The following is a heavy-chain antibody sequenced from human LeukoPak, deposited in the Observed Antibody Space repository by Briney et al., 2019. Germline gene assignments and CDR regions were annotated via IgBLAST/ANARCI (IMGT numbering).Heavy chain of an antibody. CDR1: GGTFSSYA. Sequence: SVKVSCKASGGTFSSYAISWVRQAPGQGLEWMGGIIPIFGTANYAQKFQGRVTITADESTSTAYMELSSLRSEDTAVYYCARGPQGYSYGSDDYWGQGTLVTVSS. J-gene: IGHJ4*02. D-gene: IGHD5-18*01. CDR3: ARGPQGYSYGSDDY. V-gene: IGHV1-69*01. CDR2: IIPIFGTA.